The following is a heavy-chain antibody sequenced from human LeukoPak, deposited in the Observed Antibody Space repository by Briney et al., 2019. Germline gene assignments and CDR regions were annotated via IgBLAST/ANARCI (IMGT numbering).Heavy chain of an antibody. CDR1: GFTFSSYW. J-gene: IGHJ4*02. CDR3: ARERVGVVLMVHAIRALDY. D-gene: IGHD2-8*01. V-gene: IGHV3-7*01. Sequence: GGSLRLSCAASGFTFSSYWMSWVRQAPGKGLEWVANIKQDGSEKYYVDSVKGRFTISRDNAKNSLYLQMNSLRAEDTAVYYCARERVGVVLMVHAIRALDYWGQGTLVTVSS. CDR2: IKQDGSEK.